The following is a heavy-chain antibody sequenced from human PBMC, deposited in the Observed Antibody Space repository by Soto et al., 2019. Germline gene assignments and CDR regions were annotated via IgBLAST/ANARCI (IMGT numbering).Heavy chain of an antibody. V-gene: IGHV3-74*01. J-gene: IGHJ5*02. D-gene: IGHD4-17*01. Sequence: EVQLVESGGGLVQPGGSLRLSCAASGFTFSSYWMHWVRQAPGKGLVWVSRINSDGSSTSYGDSVKGRFTTSRDNAKNTLYLQMNSLRAEDTAVYYCARDHDYGDYATNWFDPWGQGTLVTVSS. CDR2: INSDGSST. CDR3: ARDHDYGDYATNWFDP. CDR1: GFTFSSYW.